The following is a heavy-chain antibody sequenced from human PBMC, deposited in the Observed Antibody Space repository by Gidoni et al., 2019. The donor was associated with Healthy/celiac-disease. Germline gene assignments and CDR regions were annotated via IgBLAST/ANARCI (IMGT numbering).Heavy chain of an antibody. D-gene: IGHD6-13*01. V-gene: IGHV4-39*07. CDR2: IYYSGST. CDR3: ARDTAAAAKGIGYFQH. J-gene: IGHJ1*01. CDR1: GGSISSSSYY. Sequence: QLQLQESGPGLVKPSETLSLTCTVSGGSISSSSYYWGWIRQPPGKGLEWIGSIYYSGSTYYNPSLKSRVTISVDTSKNQFSLKLSSVTAADTAVYYCARDTAAAAKGIGYFQHWGQGTLVTVSS.